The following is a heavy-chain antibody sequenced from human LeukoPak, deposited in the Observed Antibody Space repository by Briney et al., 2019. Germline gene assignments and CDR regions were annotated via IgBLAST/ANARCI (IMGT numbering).Heavy chain of an antibody. Sequence: GGSLRLSCAASGFTFSSYWMSWVRQAPGKGLEWVANIKQDGSEKYYVDSVKGRFTISRDNAKNSLYLQMNSLRAEDTAVYYCAKDRSVVVPAAMSSSGGMDVWGQGTTVTVSS. CDR1: GFTFSSYW. D-gene: IGHD2-2*01. V-gene: IGHV3-7*03. CDR3: AKDRSVVVPAAMSSSGGMDV. CDR2: IKQDGSEK. J-gene: IGHJ6*02.